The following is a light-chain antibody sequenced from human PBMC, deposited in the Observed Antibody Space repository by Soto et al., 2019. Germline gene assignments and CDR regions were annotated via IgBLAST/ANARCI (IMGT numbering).Light chain of an antibody. CDR3: QQLTSYPIT. V-gene: IGKV1-9*01. CDR1: QAISTY. Sequence: IQLTQSPSSLSAYVGDSVTISCRASQAISTYLAWYQQKPGKAPQLLIFAASTLHSGVPSRFSGSGSGTDFTLTISSLQPEDFATYYCQQLTSYPITFDQGTRLEIK. CDR2: AAS. J-gene: IGKJ5*01.